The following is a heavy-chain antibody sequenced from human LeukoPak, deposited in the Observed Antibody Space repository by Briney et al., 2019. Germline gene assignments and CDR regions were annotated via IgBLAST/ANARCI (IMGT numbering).Heavy chain of an antibody. CDR1: GFTFSSYS. CDR3: ARENVQSGYSGSRDY. CDR2: ISSSSSYI. V-gene: IGHV3-21*01. Sequence: GGSLRLSCAASGFTFSSYSMNWVRQAPGKGLEWVSSISSSSSYIYYADSVKGRFTISRDNAKNSLYLQMNSLRAEDTAVYYCARENVQSGYSGSRDYWGQGTLVTVSS. D-gene: IGHD5-12*01. J-gene: IGHJ4*02.